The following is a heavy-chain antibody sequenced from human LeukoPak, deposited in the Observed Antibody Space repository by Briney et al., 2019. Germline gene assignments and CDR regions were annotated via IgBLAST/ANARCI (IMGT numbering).Heavy chain of an antibody. CDR2: ISSSVSYI. V-gene: IGHV3-21*01. J-gene: IGHJ4*02. Sequence: PGGSLRLSCAASGFTFSAYNMIWVRQAPGKGLEWVSSISSSVSYIYYADSVKGRFTISRDNAKNSLYLQMNSLRAEDTAVYYCAREWGVVTAKAHPFDYWGQGTLVTVSS. CDR1: GFTFSAYN. CDR3: AREWGVVTAKAHPFDY. D-gene: IGHD4-4*01.